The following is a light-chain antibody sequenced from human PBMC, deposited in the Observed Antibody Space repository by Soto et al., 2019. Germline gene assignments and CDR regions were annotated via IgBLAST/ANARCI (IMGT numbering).Light chain of an antibody. J-gene: IGLJ1*01. V-gene: IGLV2-8*01. CDR2: EVN. CDR3: SSYAGTPVV. Sequence: QSALTQPPSASGSPGQSVTISCTGNSSDVGRYNYVSWYQQHPGKAPKLMISEVNKRASGVPDRFSGSKSGNTASLTVSGLQAEDEADYYCSSYAGTPVVFGTGTKVTVL. CDR1: SSDVGRYNY.